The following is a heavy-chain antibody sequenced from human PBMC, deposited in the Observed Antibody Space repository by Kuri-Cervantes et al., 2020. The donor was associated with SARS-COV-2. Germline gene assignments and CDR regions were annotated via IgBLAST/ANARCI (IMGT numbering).Heavy chain of an antibody. V-gene: IGHV1-58*02. CDR1: GFTFTNSA. J-gene: IGHJ6*03. CDR3: AAASGHLVPYYFYMDV. CDR2: TVVASGTT. D-gene: IGHD6-6*01. Sequence: SVKVSCKASGFTFTNSAIQWVQQARGQRLEWLGWTVVASGTTNYAPSFQEGVTITRDMSTSTVYMEVSSLRSEDTAVYYCAAASGHLVPYYFYMDVWGEGTTVTVSS.